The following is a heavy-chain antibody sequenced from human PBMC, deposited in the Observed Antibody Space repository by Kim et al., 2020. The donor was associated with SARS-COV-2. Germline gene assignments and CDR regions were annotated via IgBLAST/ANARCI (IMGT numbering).Heavy chain of an antibody. CDR3: ARGDAYYDILTGYHYYYYGMDV. CDR2: MNPNSGNT. D-gene: IGHD3-9*01. V-gene: IGHV1-8*01. Sequence: ASVKVSCKASGYTFTSYDINWVRQATGQGLEWMGWMNPNSGNTGYAQKFQDRVTITRNTSISTAYMELSSLRSEDTAVYYCARGDAYYDILTGYHYYYYGMDVWGQGTTVTVSS. CDR1: GYTFTSYD. J-gene: IGHJ6*02.